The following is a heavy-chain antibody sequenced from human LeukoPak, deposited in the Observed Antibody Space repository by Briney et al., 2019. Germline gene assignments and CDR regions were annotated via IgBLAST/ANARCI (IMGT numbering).Heavy chain of an antibody. V-gene: IGHV4-31*03. CDR3: ATTTKDYDFWSSYLPYYFDY. J-gene: IGHJ4*02. D-gene: IGHD3-3*01. CDR1: GGSISSGGYY. Sequence: SETLSLTCTVSGGSISSGGYYWSWIRQHPGKGLEWIGYIYYSGSTYYNPTLKSRVTISVDTSKNQFSLKLSSVTAADTAVYYCATTTKDYDFWSSYLPYYFDYWGQGTLVTVSS. CDR2: IYYSGST.